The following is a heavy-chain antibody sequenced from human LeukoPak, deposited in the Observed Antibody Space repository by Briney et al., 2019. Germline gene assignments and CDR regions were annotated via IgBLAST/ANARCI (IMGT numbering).Heavy chain of an antibody. Sequence: PGGSLRLSCAASGFTFSSYAMSWVRQAPGKGLEWVSSISGGGDSTYYADSVKGRFTISRDNSKNTLYLQMNSLRAEDTAVYYCAKERSLGVAAASNYWGQGTLVTVSS. CDR1: GFTFSSYA. D-gene: IGHD6-13*01. CDR2: ISGGGDST. J-gene: IGHJ4*02. CDR3: AKERSLGVAAASNY. V-gene: IGHV3-23*01.